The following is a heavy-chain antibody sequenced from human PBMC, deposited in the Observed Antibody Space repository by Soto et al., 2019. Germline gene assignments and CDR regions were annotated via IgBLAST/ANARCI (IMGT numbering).Heavy chain of an antibody. CDR2: INPSGGST. Sequence: QVQLVQSGAEVKKPGASVKVSCKASGYTFTSYYMHWVRQAPGQGLEWMGIINPSGGSTSYAQKFQGRVSMTRDTSTSTVYMELSSLISEDTAVYYCARVAVGSGSYELWFDPWGHGTRVTVSS. D-gene: IGHD3-10*01. J-gene: IGHJ5*02. CDR3: ARVAVGSGSYELWFDP. CDR1: GYTFTSYY. V-gene: IGHV1-46*01.